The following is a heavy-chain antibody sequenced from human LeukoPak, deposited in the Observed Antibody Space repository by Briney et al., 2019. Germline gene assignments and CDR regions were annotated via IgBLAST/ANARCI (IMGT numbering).Heavy chain of an antibody. Sequence: GGSLRLSCAASGFTVSANYMSWVRQASGKGLEWVSVIYAGGTTYYAASVKGRFTISRDNSKDTLYLQMNSLRAEDTAVYYCARGDIAAARSFDYWGQGTLVTVSS. CDR3: ARGDIAAARSFDY. CDR2: IYAGGTT. D-gene: IGHD6-13*01. CDR1: GFTVSANY. V-gene: IGHV3-53*01. J-gene: IGHJ4*02.